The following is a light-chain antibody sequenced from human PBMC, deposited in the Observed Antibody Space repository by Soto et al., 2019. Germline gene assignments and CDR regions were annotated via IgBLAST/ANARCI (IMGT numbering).Light chain of an antibody. J-gene: IGKJ5*01. CDR3: QQYGSSLGVT. V-gene: IGKV3-20*01. CDR1: QSVSSSY. Sequence: EIVLTQSPGTLSLSPGERATLSCRASQSVSSSYLAWYQQKLCQAPRLLIYGASSRATGIPDRFSGSESGTDFTLTISRLEPEDFAVYYCQQYGSSLGVTFGGGTRLEI. CDR2: GAS.